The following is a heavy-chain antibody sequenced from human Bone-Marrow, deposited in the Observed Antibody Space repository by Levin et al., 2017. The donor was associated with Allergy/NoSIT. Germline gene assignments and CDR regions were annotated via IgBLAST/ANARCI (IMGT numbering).Heavy chain of an antibody. D-gene: IGHD6-19*01. Sequence: PGESLKISCAVSGFSVSSNSMSWVRQAPGRGLEWVSILYYGGATDYTDSVKGRFSISRDKSKNTIYLQMNSLRVEDAAIYFCARDRRLAVAEEWYFDLWGRGTLVTVSS. CDR3: ARDRRLAVAEEWYFDL. J-gene: IGHJ2*01. CDR1: GFSVSSNS. CDR2: LYYGGAT. V-gene: IGHV3-53*01.